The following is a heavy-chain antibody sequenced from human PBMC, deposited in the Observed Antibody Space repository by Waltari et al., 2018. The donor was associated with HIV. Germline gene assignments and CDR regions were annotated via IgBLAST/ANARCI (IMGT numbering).Heavy chain of an antibody. D-gene: IGHD6-19*01. CDR2: ISSGSNFM. V-gene: IGHV3-21*01. J-gene: IGHJ6*02. CDR3: ARSITVAGTRGLGMDV. Sequence: EVQLVESGGGLVKSGESLRLSCAASGSTFGTFSFNWVRQAPGKGLEWVAYISSGSNFMYYADSVKGRFTISRDNAKNSVYLQMNSLRAEDTAQYYCARSITVAGTRGLGMDVWGQGTTVTVSS. CDR1: GSTFGTFS.